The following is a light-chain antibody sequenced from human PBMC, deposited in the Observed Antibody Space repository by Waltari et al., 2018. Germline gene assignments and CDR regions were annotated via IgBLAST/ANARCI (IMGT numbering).Light chain of an antibody. CDR3: QQYSDWPLT. V-gene: IGKV3-15*01. CDR1: QSVNNK. J-gene: IGKJ4*01. CDR2: DAS. Sequence: EIVMTQSPATLSVSPGERVTLSCRARQSVNNKLAWYQQKPGQAPSPLIYDASTRAPGIPTSFSGSGSGTECTITISSRQSEDFAVYYCQQYSDWPLTFGGGTKVEIK.